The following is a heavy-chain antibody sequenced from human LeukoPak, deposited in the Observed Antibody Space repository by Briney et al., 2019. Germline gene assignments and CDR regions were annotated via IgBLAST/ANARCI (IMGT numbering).Heavy chain of an antibody. D-gene: IGHD3-16*02. CDR3: ARDNSVGDIAWWFDP. J-gene: IGHJ5*02. V-gene: IGHV1-2*02. CDR1: GYTFTGYY. CDR2: INPNSGGT. Sequence: GASVKVSCKASGYTFTGYYMHWVRQAPGQGLEWMGWINPNSGGTNYAQKFQGRVTMTRDTSISTVYMELSSLRSEDTAVYYCARDNSVGDIAWWFDPWGQGTLVTVSS.